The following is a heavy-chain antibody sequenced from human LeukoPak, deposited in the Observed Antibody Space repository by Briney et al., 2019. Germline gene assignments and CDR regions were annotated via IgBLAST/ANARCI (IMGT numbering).Heavy chain of an antibody. CDR2: ISSSSSYI. CDR1: GFTFSSYS. CDR3: ARVVLSWSSWDY. D-gene: IGHD1-26*01. J-gene: IGHJ4*02. Sequence: GGSLRLSCAASGFTFSSYSMNWVRQAPGKGLEWVSSISSSSSYIYYADSVKGRFTISRDNAKNSLYLQMNSLRAEDTAVYYCARVVLSWSSWDYWGQGTLVTVSS. V-gene: IGHV3-21*01.